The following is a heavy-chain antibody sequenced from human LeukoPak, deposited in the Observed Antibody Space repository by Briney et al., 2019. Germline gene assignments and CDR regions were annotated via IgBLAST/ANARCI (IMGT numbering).Heavy chain of an antibody. D-gene: IGHD4-17*01. V-gene: IGHV3-48*01. CDR1: GFRFSSYC. Sequence: PGGSLRLSCAASGFRFSSYCMNWVRQAPGKGLEWVSYISATGSTIYYADSVKGRFTISRDNSKNTLYLQMSSLRAEDTAVYYCARLTVTYYFDYWGQVTLVTVSS. J-gene: IGHJ4*02. CDR2: ISATGSTI. CDR3: ARLTVTYYFDY.